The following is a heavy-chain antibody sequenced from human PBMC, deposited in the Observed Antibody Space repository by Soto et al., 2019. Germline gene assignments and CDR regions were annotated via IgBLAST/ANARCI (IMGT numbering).Heavy chain of an antibody. J-gene: IGHJ4*02. D-gene: IGHD6-13*01. CDR1: GGSISSSSYY. CDR2: IYYSGST. V-gene: IGHV4-39*01. CDR3: ARQNWGYSSSWFDY. Sequence: PSETLSLTCTVSGGSISSSSYYWGWIRQPPGKGLEWIGSIYYSGSTYYNPSLKSRVTISVDTSKNQFSLKLSSVTAADTAVYYCARQNWGYSSSWFDYWGQGTLVTVSS.